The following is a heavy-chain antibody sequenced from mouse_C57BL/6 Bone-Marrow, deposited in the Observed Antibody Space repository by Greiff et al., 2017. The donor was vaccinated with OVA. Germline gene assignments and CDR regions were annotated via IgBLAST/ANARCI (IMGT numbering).Heavy chain of an antibody. J-gene: IGHJ3*01. Sequence: VQLQQSGPVLVKPGASVKMSCKASGYTFTDYYMNWVKQSHGKSLEWIGVINPYNGGTSYNQKFKGKATLTVDKSSSTAYMELNSLTSEDSAVYYCARGRIGRWLPWFAYWGQGTLVTVSA. V-gene: IGHV1-19*01. CDR2: INPYNGGT. CDR1: GYTFTDYY. CDR3: ARGRIGRWLPWFAY. D-gene: IGHD2-3*01.